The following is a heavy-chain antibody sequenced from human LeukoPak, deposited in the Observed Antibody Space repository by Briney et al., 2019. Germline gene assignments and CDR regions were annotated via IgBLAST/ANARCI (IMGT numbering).Heavy chain of an antibody. CDR3: ARQGYDSRGPFTEWFDP. J-gene: IGHJ5*02. D-gene: IGHD3-22*01. V-gene: IGHV4-59*01. Sequence: SETLSLTCTVSGGSISSYYWSWIRQPPGKGLGWIGYIYYSGSTNYNPSLKSRVTISVDTPKNQFSLKLSYVTAADTAVYYCARQGYDSRGPFTEWFDPWGQGTLVTVSS. CDR1: GGSISSYY. CDR2: IYYSGST.